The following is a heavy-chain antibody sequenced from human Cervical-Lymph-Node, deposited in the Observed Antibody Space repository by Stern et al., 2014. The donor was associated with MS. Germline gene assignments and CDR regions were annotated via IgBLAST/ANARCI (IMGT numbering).Heavy chain of an antibody. Sequence: VQLVEAGGGVVQPGRSLRLSCAVSGVSGFTFSTYSMHWVRQAPGKGLECGATISYDGSNTSYVDSLKVRFTISRDDSKNTLYLQMNSLRGEDTAVYYCAKERSSSKNYYHGMDVWGQGTTVTVSS. CDR2: ISYDGSNT. J-gene: IGHJ6*02. CDR3: AKERSSSKNYYHGMDV. CDR1: GVSGFTFSTYS. D-gene: IGHD2-2*01. V-gene: IGHV3-30*18.